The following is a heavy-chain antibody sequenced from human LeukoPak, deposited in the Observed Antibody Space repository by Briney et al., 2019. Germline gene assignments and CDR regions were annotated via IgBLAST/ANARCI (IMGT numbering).Heavy chain of an antibody. V-gene: IGHV3-30-3*01. CDR1: GFTFSSYA. CDR3: ARGAILSGYYFDY. J-gene: IGHJ4*02. D-gene: IGHD3-22*01. CDR2: ISYDGSSK. Sequence: GGSLRLSCAASGFTFSSYAMHWVRQAPGKGLEWVAVISYDGSSKYYADSVKGRFTISRDNSKNTLYLQMNSLRAEDTAVYYCARGAILSGYYFDYWGQGTLVTVSS.